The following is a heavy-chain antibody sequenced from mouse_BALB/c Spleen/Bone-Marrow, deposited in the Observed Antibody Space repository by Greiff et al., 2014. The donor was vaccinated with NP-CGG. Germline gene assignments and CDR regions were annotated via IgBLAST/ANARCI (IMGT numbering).Heavy chain of an antibody. CDR2: IWGGGST. V-gene: IGHV2-6-5*01. CDR1: GFSLTDYG. J-gene: IGHJ1*01. Sequence: VKLVESGPGLAAPSQSLSITCTVSGFSLTDYGVSWIRQPPGKGLEWLGVIWGGGSTYYNSALKSRLSISKDNSKSQVFLKMNSLQTVDSAMYYCAKLGRSYYYFDVWGAGTTVTVSS. CDR3: AKLGRSYYYFDV. D-gene: IGHD1-1*01.